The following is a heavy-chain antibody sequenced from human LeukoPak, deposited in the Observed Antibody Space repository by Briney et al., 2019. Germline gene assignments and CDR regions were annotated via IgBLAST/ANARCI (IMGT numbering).Heavy chain of an antibody. CDR1: GYTLTELS. CDR3: ARAPPYYYYDSSGHPDY. Sequence: ASVKVSCKVSGYTLTELSMHWVRQAPGKGLEWMGGFDPEDGETIYAQKFQGRVTMTRDTSISTAYMELSRLRSDDTAVYYCARAPPYYYYDSSGHPDYWGQGTLVTVSS. D-gene: IGHD3-22*01. CDR2: FDPEDGET. V-gene: IGHV1-24*01. J-gene: IGHJ4*02.